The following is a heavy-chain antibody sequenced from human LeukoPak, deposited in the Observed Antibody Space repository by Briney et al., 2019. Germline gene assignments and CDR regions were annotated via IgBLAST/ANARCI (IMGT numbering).Heavy chain of an antibody. CDR2: IHSTGST. D-gene: IGHD2-15*01. V-gene: IGHV4-4*07. J-gene: IGHJ4*02. Sequence: SETLSLTCTVSGGSISSYYWSWIRQPAGKGLEWIGRIHSTGSTNYNPSLKSRVTMSVDMSKNQFSLKLSSVTAADTAVYYCARQRGSPMVVCYRSIDYWGQGTLVTVSS. CDR1: GGSISSYY. CDR3: ARQRGSPMVVCYRSIDY.